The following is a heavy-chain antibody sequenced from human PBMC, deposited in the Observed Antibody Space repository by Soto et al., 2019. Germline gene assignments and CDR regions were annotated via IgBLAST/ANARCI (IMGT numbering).Heavy chain of an antibody. D-gene: IGHD2-15*01. V-gene: IGHV3-23*01. CDR1: GFTFSSYA. Sequence: GESLKISCAASGFTFSSYAMSWVRQAPGKGLEWVSAISGSGGSTYYADSVKGRFTISRDNSKNTLYLQMNSLRAEDTAVYYCAKHRAVAATLDYWGQGTLVTVSS. J-gene: IGHJ4*02. CDR2: ISGSGGST. CDR3: AKHRAVAATLDY.